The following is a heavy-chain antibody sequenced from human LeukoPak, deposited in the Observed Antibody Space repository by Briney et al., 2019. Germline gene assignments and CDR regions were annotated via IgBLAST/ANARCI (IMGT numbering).Heavy chain of an antibody. CDR1: GGSISSGSYY. J-gene: IGHJ3*02. CDR3: ARDLEGGNQWGAFGI. Sequence: SQTLSLTCTVSGGSISSGSYYWSWIRQPAGKGLEWIGRIYTSGSTNYNPSLKSRVTISVDTSKNQFSLKLSSVTAADTAVYYCARDLEGGNQWGAFGIWGQGTMVTVSS. D-gene: IGHD3-16*01. CDR2: IYTSGST. V-gene: IGHV4-61*02.